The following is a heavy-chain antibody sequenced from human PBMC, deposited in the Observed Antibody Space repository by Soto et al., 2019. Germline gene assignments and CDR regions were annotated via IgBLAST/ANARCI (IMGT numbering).Heavy chain of an antibody. V-gene: IGHV4-30-4*01. J-gene: IGHJ5*02. CDR1: GGSISSGDYY. D-gene: IGHD2-15*01. CDR2: IYYSGST. Sequence: QVQLQESGPGLVKPSQTLSLTCTVSGGSISSGDYYWSWIRQPPGKGLEWIGYIYYSGSTYYNPSPKTRVTISVDTSKNQFSLQLRSVPAADTAVYYCARLVQLLQGRWFDPWGQGTLVTVSS. CDR3: ARLVQLLQGRWFDP.